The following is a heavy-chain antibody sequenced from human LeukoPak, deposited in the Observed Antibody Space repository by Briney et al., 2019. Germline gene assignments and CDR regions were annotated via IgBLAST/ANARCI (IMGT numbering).Heavy chain of an antibody. Sequence: SETLSLTCTVSGGSISSGGYYWSWIRQHRGKGLEWIGYIYYSGSTYYNPSLKSRVTISVDTSKNQFSLKLSSVTAADTAVYYCARSLDYYDSSGYYYWGQGTLVTVSS. J-gene: IGHJ4*02. CDR1: GGSISSGGYY. CDR3: ARSLDYYDSSGYYY. V-gene: IGHV4-31*03. D-gene: IGHD3-22*01. CDR2: IYYSGST.